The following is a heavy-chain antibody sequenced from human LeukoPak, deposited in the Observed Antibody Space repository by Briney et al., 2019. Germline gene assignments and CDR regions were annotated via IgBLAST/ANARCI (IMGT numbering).Heavy chain of an antibody. CDR1: GYSFTSYW. J-gene: IGHJ4*02. Sequence: GESLKIYCKGSGYSFTSYWIGWVCQMPGKGLEWMGIIYPGDSDTRYSPSFQGQVTISADRSISAAYLQWNSLKASDTAMYYCARPRGYCSSGSCYSIDYWGPGTLVTVSS. V-gene: IGHV5-51*01. CDR3: ARPRGYCSSGSCYSIDY. D-gene: IGHD2-15*01. CDR2: IYPGDSDT.